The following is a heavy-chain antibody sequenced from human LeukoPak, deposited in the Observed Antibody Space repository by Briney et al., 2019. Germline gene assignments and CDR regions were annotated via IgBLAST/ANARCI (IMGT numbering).Heavy chain of an antibody. D-gene: IGHD5-12*01. J-gene: IGHJ5*02. CDR2: IYYSGST. V-gene: IGHV4-31*03. Sequence: SETLSLTCTVSGGSISSGGYYWSWIRQHPGKGLEWIGYIYYSGSTYYNPSLKSRVTISVDTSKNQFSLKLSSVTAADTAVYYCARGRVSSWLRLDWFDPWGQGTLVTVSS. CDR3: ARGRVSSWLRLDWFDP. CDR1: GGSISSGGYY.